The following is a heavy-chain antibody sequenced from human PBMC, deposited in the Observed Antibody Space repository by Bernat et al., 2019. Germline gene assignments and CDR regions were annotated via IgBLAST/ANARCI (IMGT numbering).Heavy chain of an antibody. CDR3: AKDGGSYWNCDY. CDR1: GFTFSSYG. J-gene: IGHJ4*02. D-gene: IGHD1-26*01. CDR2: IRFDGSNK. Sequence: QVQLVESGGGVVQPGGSLRLSCAASGFTFSSYGMHWFRQAPGKGLEWVAFIRFDGSNKYYADSVKGRFTISRDNSKSTLYLQMNSLRAEDTAVYYCAKDGGSYWNCDYWGQGTLVTVSS. V-gene: IGHV3-30*02.